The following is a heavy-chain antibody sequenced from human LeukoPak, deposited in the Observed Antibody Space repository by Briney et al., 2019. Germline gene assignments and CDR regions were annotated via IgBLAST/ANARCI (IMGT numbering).Heavy chain of an antibody. J-gene: IGHJ5*02. CDR2: IYYSGST. V-gene: IGHV4-61*01. Sequence: SETLSLTCTVSGGSISSSSYYWSWIRQPPGKGLEWIGYIYYSGSTNYNPSLKSRVTISVDTSKNQFSLKLSSVTAADTAVYYCARDWHPHWFDPWGQGTLVTVSS. CDR1: GGSISSSSYY. CDR3: ARDWHPHWFDP.